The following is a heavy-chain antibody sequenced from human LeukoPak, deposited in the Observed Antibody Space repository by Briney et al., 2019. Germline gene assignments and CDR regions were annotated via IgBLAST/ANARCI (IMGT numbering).Heavy chain of an antibody. CDR2: MYYSGST. J-gene: IGHJ6*03. D-gene: IGHD3-3*01. Sequence: SETLSLTCTVSGDSISSSSYYWGWIRQPPGKGLEWIGSMYYSGSTYYNPSLKSRVTISVDTSKNHFSLKLSSVTAADTAVYYCARSRRQLRLPRLDYYYYMDVWGKGTTVTVSS. V-gene: IGHV4-39*01. CDR3: ARSRRQLRLPRLDYYYYMDV. CDR1: GDSISSSSYY.